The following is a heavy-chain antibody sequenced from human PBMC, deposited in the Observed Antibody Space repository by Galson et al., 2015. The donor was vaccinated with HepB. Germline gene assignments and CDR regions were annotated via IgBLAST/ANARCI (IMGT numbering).Heavy chain of an antibody. V-gene: IGHV1-18*01. J-gene: IGHJ6*02. CDR2: VSGYDGST. CDR3: ARDSRLELQLNNYYSYGMDV. Sequence: VKVSCKASGYEFNKYGLSWVRQAPGQGLEWMGWVSGYDGSTNYAPKFQGRVTMTTQTSTGPTFMDMRSLRSGDTAVYFCARDSRLELQLNNYYSYGMDVWGQGTAVVVS. D-gene: IGHD1-7*01. CDR1: GYEFNKYG.